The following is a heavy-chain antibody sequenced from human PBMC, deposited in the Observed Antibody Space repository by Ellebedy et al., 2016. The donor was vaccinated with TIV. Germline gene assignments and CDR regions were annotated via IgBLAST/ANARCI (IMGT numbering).Heavy chain of an antibody. V-gene: IGHV4-30-2*01. J-gene: IGHJ4*02. CDR3: ARDGCDYVWGSYRCDRFDY. Sequence: SETLSLXXAVSGGSISSGGYSWSWIRQPPGKGLEWIGYIYHSGSTYYNPSLKSRVTISVDTSKNQFSLKLSSVTAADTAVYYCARDGCDYVWGSYRCDRFDYWGQGTLVTVSS. CDR2: IYHSGST. D-gene: IGHD3-16*02. CDR1: GGSISSGGYS.